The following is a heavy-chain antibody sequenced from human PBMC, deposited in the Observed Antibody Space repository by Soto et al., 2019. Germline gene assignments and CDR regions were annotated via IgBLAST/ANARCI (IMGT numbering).Heavy chain of an antibody. D-gene: IGHD4-17*01. CDR1: GGSISSYY. CDR2: IYYSGST. Sequence: SETLSLTCTVSGGSISSYYWSWIRQPPGKGLEWIGYIYYSGSTNYNPSLKSRVTISVDTSKNQLSLKLSSVTAADTAVYYCARRYGYYFANWGQGTLVTVSS. V-gene: IGHV4-59*08. CDR3: ARRYGYYFAN. J-gene: IGHJ4*02.